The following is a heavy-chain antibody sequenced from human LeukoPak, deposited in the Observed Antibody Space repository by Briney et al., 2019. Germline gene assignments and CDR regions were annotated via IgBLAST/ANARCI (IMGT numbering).Heavy chain of an antibody. CDR3: AKDGARSGYYPYYFDH. D-gene: IGHD3-22*01. V-gene: IGHV3-43*02. J-gene: IGHJ4*02. Sequence: GGSLRLSCAASRFTFYDYAMHWVRQAPGKGLEWVSLISGDGGSTDYADSVKDRLTISRDNSKNSLYLQMNSLRTEDTALYYCAKDGARSGYYPYYFDHWGQGTLVTVSS. CDR2: ISGDGGST. CDR1: RFTFYDYA.